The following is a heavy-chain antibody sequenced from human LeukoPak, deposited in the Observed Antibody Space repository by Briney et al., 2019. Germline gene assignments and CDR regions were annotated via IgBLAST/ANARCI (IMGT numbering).Heavy chain of an antibody. Sequence: GGSLRLSCAASGLTFSSYAMHWVRQAPGKGLEWVAVISYDGSNKYYADSVKGRFTISRDNSKNTLYLQMNSLRAEDTAVYYCARDFTETGGNYFDYWGQGTLVTVSS. CDR3: ARDFTETGGNYFDY. CDR2: ISYDGSNK. V-gene: IGHV3-30-3*01. D-gene: IGHD4-17*01. J-gene: IGHJ4*02. CDR1: GLTFSSYA.